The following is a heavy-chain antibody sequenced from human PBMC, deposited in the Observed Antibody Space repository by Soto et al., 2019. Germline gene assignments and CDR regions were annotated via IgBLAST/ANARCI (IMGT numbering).Heavy chain of an antibody. V-gene: IGHV1-8*02. CDR1: GDIFSNYD. D-gene: IGHD2-2*01. CDR3: ARGPKSCSSVTFLPGSSWFDP. Sequence: VQLVHSGAEVKKPGASVRVSCTASGDIFSNYDINWVRQATGQGLEWMGWMNPNSGNTGYAQRFQGRGSMTSNSSRITSYMELSSLRSEDTAVYYWARGPKSCSSVTFLPGSSWFDPCGQGELVIVSS. CDR2: MNPNSGNT. J-gene: IGHJ5*02.